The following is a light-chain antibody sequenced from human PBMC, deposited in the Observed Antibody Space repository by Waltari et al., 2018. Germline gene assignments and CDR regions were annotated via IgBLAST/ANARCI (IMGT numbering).Light chain of an antibody. V-gene: IGLV1-40*01. Sequence: QSALPQPPSVSGAPGPRLPIPCTGSGPNIGAGYHVHWYRQFPGTPPKPHPYGTNNRPSGVPDRFFGSKTGTSASLAITGLQADDEADYYCQSYDRSLSVVFGGGTKLTVL. CDR1: GPNIGAGYH. J-gene: IGLJ2*01. CDR3: QSYDRSLSVV. CDR2: GTN.